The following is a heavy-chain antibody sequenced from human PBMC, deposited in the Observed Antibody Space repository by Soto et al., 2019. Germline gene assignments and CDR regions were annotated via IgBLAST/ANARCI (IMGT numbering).Heavy chain of an antibody. V-gene: IGHV3-30-3*01. D-gene: IGHD3-22*01. CDR1: GFTFISYA. J-gene: IGHJ3*02. CDR2: ISYDGSNK. Sequence: LRLSYAASGFTFISYAMHWVRQAPGKGLEWVAVISYDGSNKYYADSVKGRLTISRDNSKNTLYLQMKSLRAEDTAVYYCARTGGYYDSSGYFNARGAFDXWGQVTMVTVS. CDR3: ARTGGYYDSSGYFNARGAFDX.